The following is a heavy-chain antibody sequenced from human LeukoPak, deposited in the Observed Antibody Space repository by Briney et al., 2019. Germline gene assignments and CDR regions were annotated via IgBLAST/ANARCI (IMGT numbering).Heavy chain of an antibody. Sequence: ASVKVSCKASGGTFSSYAISWVRQAPGQGLEWMGGIIPIFGTANYAQKFQGRVTITADKSTSTAYMELSSLRSDDTAVYYCARDGGYDGSGDEGYWGQGTLVTVSS. CDR2: IIPIFGTA. CDR3: ARDGGYDGSGDEGY. J-gene: IGHJ4*02. CDR1: GGTFSSYA. V-gene: IGHV1-69*06. D-gene: IGHD3-22*01.